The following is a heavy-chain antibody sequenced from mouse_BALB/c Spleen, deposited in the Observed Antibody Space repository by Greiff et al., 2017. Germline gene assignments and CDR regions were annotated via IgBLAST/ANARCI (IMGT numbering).Heavy chain of an antibody. CDR1: GFSLTGYG. CDR3: ARDRGDGYYWYFDV. CDR2: IWGDGST. V-gene: IGHV2-6-7*01. J-gene: IGHJ1*01. D-gene: IGHD2-3*01. Sequence: QVQLKESGPGLVAPSQSLSITCTVSGFSLTGYGVNWVRQPPGKGLEWLGMIWGDGSTDYNSALKSRLSISKDNSKSQVFLKMNSLQTDDTARYYCARDRGDGYYWYFDVWGAGTTVTVSA.